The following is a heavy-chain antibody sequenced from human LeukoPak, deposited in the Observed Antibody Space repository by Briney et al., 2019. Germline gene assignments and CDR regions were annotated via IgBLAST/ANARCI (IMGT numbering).Heavy chain of an antibody. CDR1: GFTFSSYA. V-gene: IGHV3-23*01. CDR2: ISGSGGST. D-gene: IGHD3-22*01. J-gene: IGHJ4*02. Sequence: GGSLRLSCAASGFTFSSYAMSWVRQAPGKGLEWVSAISGSGGSTYYADSVKGRFTISRDDSKNTLYLQMNSLRAEDTAVYYCAKTNSYSSGYYNYWGQGTLVTVSS. CDR3: AKTNSYSSGYYNY.